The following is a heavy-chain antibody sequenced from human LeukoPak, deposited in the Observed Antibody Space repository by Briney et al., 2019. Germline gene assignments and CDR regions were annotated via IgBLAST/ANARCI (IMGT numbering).Heavy chain of an antibody. Sequence: AASVKVSCKASGYTFTSYDINWVRQATGQGLEWMGWMNPNSGNTGYAQKFQGRVTITRNTSISTAYMELSSLRSEDTAVYYCARGPTYYDFWGGYPTPLYYFDYWGQGTLVTVSS. CDR3: ARGPTYYDFWGGYPTPLYYFDY. D-gene: IGHD3-3*01. J-gene: IGHJ4*02. V-gene: IGHV1-8*03. CDR2: MNPNSGNT. CDR1: GYTFTSYD.